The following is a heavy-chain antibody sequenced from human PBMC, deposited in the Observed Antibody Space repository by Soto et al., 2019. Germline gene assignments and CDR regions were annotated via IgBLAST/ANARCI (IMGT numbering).Heavy chain of an antibody. Sequence: QVQLVESGGGLVKPGGSLRLSCAASGFAFSDPYMSWIRQAPGKGLVWISYISSSGSTIYYADSVKGRFTISTDNAKKSLYLPMDSLTADDTAVYYCARGGASVTTPFDYWGQGTQVTVSS. CDR2: ISSSGSTI. J-gene: IGHJ4*02. CDR1: GFAFSDPY. D-gene: IGHD4-17*01. V-gene: IGHV3-11*01. CDR3: ARGGASVTTPFDY.